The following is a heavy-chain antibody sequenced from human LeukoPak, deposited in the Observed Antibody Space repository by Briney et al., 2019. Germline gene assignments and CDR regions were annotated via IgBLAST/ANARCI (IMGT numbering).Heavy chain of an antibody. CDR1: GYTFTNYD. D-gene: IGHD2-2*01. Sequence: ASVKVSCKASGYTFTNYDINWVRQAPGQGLEWMGIINPSGGSTSYAQKFQGRVTMTRDTSTSTVYMELSSPRSEDTAVYYCARAGGYCSSTSCYRYWFDPWGQGTLVTVSS. V-gene: IGHV1-46*01. CDR2: INPSGGST. CDR3: ARAGGYCSSTSCYRYWFDP. J-gene: IGHJ5*02.